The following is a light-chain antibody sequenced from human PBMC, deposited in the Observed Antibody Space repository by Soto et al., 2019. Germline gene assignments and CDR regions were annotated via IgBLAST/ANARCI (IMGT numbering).Light chain of an antibody. CDR3: SSYTRSSTRV. CDR1: SSDVGGYNY. V-gene: IGLV2-14*01. J-gene: IGLJ2*01. Sequence: QSALTQPASVSGSPGQSITISCTGTSSDVGGYNYVSWYQQHPGKAPKLMIYDVSNRPSGVSNRFSGSKSGNTASLTISGLQAEDEADYYCSSYTRSSTRVFGGGTKLHRP. CDR2: DVS.